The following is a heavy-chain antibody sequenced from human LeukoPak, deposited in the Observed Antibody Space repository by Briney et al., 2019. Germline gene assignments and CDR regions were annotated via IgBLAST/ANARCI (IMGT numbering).Heavy chain of an antibody. D-gene: IGHD3-10*01. Sequence: SETLSLTCTVSGGSISSNSYYWGWIRQSPGKGLEWIGSICYSGSTYYNPSLKSRVTISVDTSKNQFSLKLSSVTAADTAMYYCARNRYYYGSGNYGVPNWFDPWGQGTLVTVSS. CDR2: ICYSGST. CDR3: ARNRYYYGSGNYGVPNWFDP. J-gene: IGHJ5*02. CDR1: GGSISSNSYY. V-gene: IGHV4-39*01.